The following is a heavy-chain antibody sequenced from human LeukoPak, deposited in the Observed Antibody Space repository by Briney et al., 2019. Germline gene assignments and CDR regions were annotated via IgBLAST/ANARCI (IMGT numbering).Heavy chain of an antibody. V-gene: IGHV4-34*01. CDR2: VNHSGST. Sequence: PSETLSLTCAVYGGSFSGYYWSWIRQPPGKGLEWIGEVNHSGSTNYNPSLKSRVTISVDTSKNQFSLKLSSMTAADTAVYYCARKGPKYCSGGSCYRSDYWGQGTLVTVSS. D-gene: IGHD2-15*01. CDR3: ARKGPKYCSGGSCYRSDY. J-gene: IGHJ4*02. CDR1: GGSFSGYY.